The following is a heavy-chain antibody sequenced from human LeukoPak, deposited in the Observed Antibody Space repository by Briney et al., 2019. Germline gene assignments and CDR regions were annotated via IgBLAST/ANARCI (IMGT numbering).Heavy chain of an antibody. J-gene: IGHJ3*02. Sequence: GGSLRLSCAASGFTVSSNYMSWVRQAPGKGLEWVSVIYSDGSIYYADSVKGRFTISRDNSKNTLYLQMNSLRAEDTAVYYCARDHITMVRGVIYDAFDIWGQGTMVTVSS. V-gene: IGHV3-53*01. D-gene: IGHD3-10*01. CDR3: ARDHITMVRGVIYDAFDI. CDR2: IYSDGSI. CDR1: GFTVSSNY.